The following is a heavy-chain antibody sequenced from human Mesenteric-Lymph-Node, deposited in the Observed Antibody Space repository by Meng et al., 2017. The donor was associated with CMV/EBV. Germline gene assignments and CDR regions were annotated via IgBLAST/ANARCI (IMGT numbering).Heavy chain of an antibody. D-gene: IGHD3-22*01. CDR1: GYTFTSYG. CDR2: ISAYNGNT. V-gene: IGHV1-18*01. Sequence: ASVKVSCKASGYTFTSYGISWVRQAPGQGLEWMGWISAYNGNTNYAQKLQGRVTMTTDTSTSTAYMELRSLRSDDTAVYYCARAPYYYDSSGPNWFDPWGQGTLVTVSS. CDR3: ARAPYYYDSSGPNWFDP. J-gene: IGHJ5*02.